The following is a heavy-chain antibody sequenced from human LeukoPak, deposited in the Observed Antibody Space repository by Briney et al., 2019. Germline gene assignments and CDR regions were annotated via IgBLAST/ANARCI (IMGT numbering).Heavy chain of an antibody. V-gene: IGHV3-53*01. D-gene: IGHD5-24*01. Sequence: DGALILSCAASRFTVTSNYISVVHQAPLKRLQSVSVIDRGGSTYYEDSVKGGFTTSRDYSKYAVYLQMNSLRAEDTAVYYCARGGPVEMDTIIRGGFDYWGQGTLVTVSS. CDR3: ARGGPVEMDTIIRGGFDY. CDR2: IDRGGST. CDR1: RFTVTSNY. J-gene: IGHJ4*02.